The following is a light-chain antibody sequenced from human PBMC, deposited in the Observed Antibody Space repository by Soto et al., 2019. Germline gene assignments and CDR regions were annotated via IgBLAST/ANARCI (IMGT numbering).Light chain of an antibody. CDR2: GAS. CDR1: QSVSSSY. V-gene: IGKV3-20*01. Sequence: EIVLTQSPGTLSLSPGERAILSCRASQSVSSSYLAWYQQKPGQAPRLLIYGASSRATGIPDRFSGSGSGTDFTLTISRLEPEDFAVYYCQQYGSSLYTFGQGTNLEIK. J-gene: IGKJ2*01. CDR3: QQYGSSLYT.